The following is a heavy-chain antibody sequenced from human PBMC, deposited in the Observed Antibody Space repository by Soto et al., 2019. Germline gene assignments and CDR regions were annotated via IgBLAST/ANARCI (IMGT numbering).Heavy chain of an antibody. Sequence: GGSLRLSCAASGFTFTTYWMDWVRQAPGKGLEWVAKIKQDGNEKHYVDSVKGRSTISRDNAKNSLSLQMDSLRGEDTAVYYCARERSDGFSYSPHDAFDVWGQGTTVTVS. D-gene: IGHD3-10*01. CDR3: ARERSDGFSYSPHDAFDV. CDR1: GFTFTTYW. J-gene: IGHJ3*01. CDR2: IKQDGNEK. V-gene: IGHV3-7*04.